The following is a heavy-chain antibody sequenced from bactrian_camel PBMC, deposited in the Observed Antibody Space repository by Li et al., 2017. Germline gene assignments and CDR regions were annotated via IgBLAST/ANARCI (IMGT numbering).Heavy chain of an antibody. V-gene: IGHV3S60*01. CDR2: IVRGDGST. J-gene: IGHJ7*01. CDR1: GLTFDDIS. Sequence: VQLVESGGGSVQAGGSLRLTCTASGLTFDDISMAWYRQAQGNKCEYVSIVRGDGSTSYLDSVKGRFTISRDKDKSTMYLQMNKLKPEDTAMYYCAGSEYRSFRLLVGGLVGLEYGMDYWGNGTQVTVS. D-gene: IGHD3*01.